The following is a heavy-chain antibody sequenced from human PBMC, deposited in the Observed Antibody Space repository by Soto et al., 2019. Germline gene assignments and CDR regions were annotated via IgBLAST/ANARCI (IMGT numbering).Heavy chain of an antibody. Sequence: EVQLLESGGGLVQPGGSLRLSCAASGFTFSNNVMNWVRQAPGKGLEWVSGISDNGGRTYYADSVKGRCTISRDNSKNTLYLQMNSLRAEYTVVYYCSKEVYGADRGGMEVWRHGTTVTVSS. J-gene: IGHJ6*02. D-gene: IGHD2-21*02. CDR3: SKEVYGADRGGMEV. CDR2: ISDNGGRT. V-gene: IGHV3-23*01. CDR1: GFTFSNNV.